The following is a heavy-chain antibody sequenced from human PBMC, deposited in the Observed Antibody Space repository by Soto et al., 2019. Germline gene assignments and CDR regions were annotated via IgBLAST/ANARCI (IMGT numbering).Heavy chain of an antibody. D-gene: IGHD5-18*01. J-gene: IGHJ6*02. Sequence: QVHLVQSGTEVKEPGASVKLSCKAAGFSFTNYAIHWVRHAPGQSLEWMGWIHAGNGATQYSQKFQARVTFTRDTSANTAYMARSRLRSEDRALYFCASSLPEYSYDRLDVWGHGTTVDFSS. CDR2: IHAGNGAT. CDR3: ASSLPEYSYDRLDV. V-gene: IGHV1-3*01. CDR1: GFSFTNYA.